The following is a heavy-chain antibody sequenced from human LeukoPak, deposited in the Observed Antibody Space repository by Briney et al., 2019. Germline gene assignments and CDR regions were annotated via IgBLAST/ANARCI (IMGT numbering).Heavy chain of an antibody. CDR3: ARVRYSSGPGDYFDY. J-gene: IGHJ4*02. CDR2: IKQDGSEK. CDR1: GFTFSSYW. V-gene: IGHV3-7*01. D-gene: IGHD6-19*01. Sequence: GGSLRLSCAASGFTFSSYWMSWVRQAPGKGLEWVANIKQDGSEKYYVDSVKGRFTISRDNAKNSLYLQMNSLRAEDTAVYYCARVRYSSGPGDYFDYWDQGTLVTVSS.